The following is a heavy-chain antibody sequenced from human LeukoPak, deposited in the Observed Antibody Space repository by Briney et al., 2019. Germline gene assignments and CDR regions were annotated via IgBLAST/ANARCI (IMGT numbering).Heavy chain of an antibody. Sequence: GASVKVSCKASGYTFTSYDINWVRQAPGQGLEWMGWISAYNGNTNYAQKLQGRVTMTTDTSTSTAYMELRSLRSDDTAVYYCARDSDYDSSGYLSLLFDYWGQGTLVTVSS. D-gene: IGHD3-22*01. V-gene: IGHV1-18*01. CDR2: ISAYNGNT. CDR1: GYTFTSYD. CDR3: ARDSDYDSSGYLSLLFDY. J-gene: IGHJ4*02.